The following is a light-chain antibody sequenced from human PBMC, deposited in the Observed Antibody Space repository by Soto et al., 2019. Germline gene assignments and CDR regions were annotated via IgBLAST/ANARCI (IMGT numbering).Light chain of an antibody. CDR3: QQYGRSPIT. V-gene: IGKV3-20*01. J-gene: IGKJ5*01. CDR2: GAS. Sequence: EIVMTQSPATLSVSPGERATLSFGASQSVSSNLSWYQQKPGQAPRLLIYGASTRATGIPDRFSGSGSGTDFTLTISRLEPEDFAIYYCQQYGRSPITFGQGTRLEIK. CDR1: QSVSSN.